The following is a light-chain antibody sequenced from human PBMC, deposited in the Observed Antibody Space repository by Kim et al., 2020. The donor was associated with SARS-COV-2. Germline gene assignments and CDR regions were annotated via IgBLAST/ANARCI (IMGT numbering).Light chain of an antibody. Sequence: SPGKRATLCCGASQTVDTYIAWYQQKRGQAPSLLIYYASNRATGIPDRFCGSGSGTDFSLTISRLEPEDSGMYYCQQYGGSPPITFGQGTRLEIK. CDR2: YAS. CDR3: QQYGGSPPIT. J-gene: IGKJ5*01. V-gene: IGKV3-20*01. CDR1: QTVDTY.